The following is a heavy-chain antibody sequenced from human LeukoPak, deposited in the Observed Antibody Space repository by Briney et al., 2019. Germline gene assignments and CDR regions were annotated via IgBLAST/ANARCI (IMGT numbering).Heavy chain of an antibody. Sequence: PSETLSLTXTVSGGSISTSSYYWGWIRQPPGKGLEWIGSVYYSGSTYYSPSLKTRVTMSVDTSKNQFSLKLSSVTAADTAVYYCARLGVTILYWGQGTLVTASS. J-gene: IGHJ4*02. V-gene: IGHV4-39*01. CDR2: VYYSGST. D-gene: IGHD3-3*01. CDR1: GGSISTSSYY. CDR3: ARLGVTILY.